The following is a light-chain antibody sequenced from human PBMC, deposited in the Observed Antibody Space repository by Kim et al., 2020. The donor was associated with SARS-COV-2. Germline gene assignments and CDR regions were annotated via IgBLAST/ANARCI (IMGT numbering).Light chain of an antibody. CDR1: QSVTSNY. Sequence: LSPGERATLSCRASQSVTSNYLAWYQQKPGQTPRLLIYGASSRATGIPDRFSGSGSGTDFTLTISGLEPEDFAVYYCQQYGSSPRFGGGTKVDIK. CDR2: GAS. J-gene: IGKJ4*01. V-gene: IGKV3-20*01. CDR3: QQYGSSPR.